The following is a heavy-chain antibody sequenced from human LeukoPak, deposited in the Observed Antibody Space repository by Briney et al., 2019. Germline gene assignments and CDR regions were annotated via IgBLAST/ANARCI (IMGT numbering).Heavy chain of an antibody. D-gene: IGHD3-10*01. Sequence: PSETLSLTCTVSGDSLSSGSYYWTWIRQHPGKGLEWIGYIYKSGSTYYNPSLKSRVIISIDTSKNQFSLQLTTVNAADTAVYYCARGTDHYGSGSYGYWGQGILVTVSS. CDR1: GDSLSSGSYY. CDR2: IYKSGST. J-gene: IGHJ4*02. V-gene: IGHV4-31*03. CDR3: ARGTDHYGSGSYGY.